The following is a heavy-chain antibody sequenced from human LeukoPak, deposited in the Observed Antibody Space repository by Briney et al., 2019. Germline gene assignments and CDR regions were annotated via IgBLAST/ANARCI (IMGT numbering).Heavy chain of an antibody. D-gene: IGHD2-8*01. V-gene: IGHV1-3*01. Sequence: ASVKVSCKASGYTFTSYAMHWVRQAPGQRLEWMGWINAGNGNTKYSQKFQGRVTITRDTSASTAYMELSSLRSEDTAVYYRARDRGLYATVSNWFDPWGQGTLVTVSS. CDR1: GYTFTSYA. CDR2: INAGNGNT. CDR3: ARDRGLYATVSNWFDP. J-gene: IGHJ5*02.